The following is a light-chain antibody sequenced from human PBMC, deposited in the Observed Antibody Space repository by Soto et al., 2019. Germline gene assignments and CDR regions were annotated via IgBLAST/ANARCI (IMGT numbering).Light chain of an antibody. CDR1: QSVRNTN. Sequence: EIVLTQSPGILSLSPGERVTLSCRASQSVRNTNLAWYQQKPGQAPRLLISDASSRAPGIPDRFSGSGSGTDFTLSISRLEPEDFAVYYCLQHGTTPYAFGQGTKLEIK. CDR3: LQHGTTPYA. CDR2: DAS. J-gene: IGKJ2*01. V-gene: IGKV3-20*01.